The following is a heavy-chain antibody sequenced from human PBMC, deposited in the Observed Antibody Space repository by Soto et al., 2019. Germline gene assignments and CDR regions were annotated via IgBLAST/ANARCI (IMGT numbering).Heavy chain of an antibody. D-gene: IGHD5-18*01. CDR2: IYYSGST. V-gene: IGHV4-59*01. J-gene: IGHJ4*02. CDR1: GGSISSYY. CDR3: ARDRGIAMVTGSFDY. Sequence: SETLSLTCTVSGGSISSYYWSWIRQPPGKGLEWIGYIYYSGSTNYNPSLKSRVTISVDTYKNQFSLKLSSVTAADTAVYYCARDRGIAMVTGSFDYWGQGTLVTVSS.